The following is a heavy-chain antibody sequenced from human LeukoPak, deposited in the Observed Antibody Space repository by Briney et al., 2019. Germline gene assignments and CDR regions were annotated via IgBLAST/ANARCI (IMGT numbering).Heavy chain of an antibody. CDR2: IIPIFGTA. V-gene: IGHV1-69*01. Sequence: SVKVSCKASGGTFSSYAISWVRQAPGQGLEWMGGIIPIFGTANYAQKFQGRVTITAGESTSTAYMELSSLRSEDTAVYYCASGAPGYSIDYWGQGTLVTVSS. J-gene: IGHJ4*02. D-gene: IGHD5-18*01. CDR1: GGTFSSYA. CDR3: ASGAPGYSIDY.